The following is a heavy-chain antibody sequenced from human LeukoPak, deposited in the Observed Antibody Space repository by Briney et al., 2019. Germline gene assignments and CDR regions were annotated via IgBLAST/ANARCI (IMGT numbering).Heavy chain of an antibody. J-gene: IGHJ4*02. V-gene: IGHV3-9*01. CDR2: ISWNSDSI. CDR3: TKDSDYDFRTYFDY. D-gene: IGHD3-22*01. Sequence: GGSLRLSCAASKFTFNDYAMHWVRQAPGKGLEWVSGISWNSDSIGYADSVKGRFTISRDNAKNSLYLQMNGLRAEDTALYYCTKDSDYDFRTYFDYWGQGTLVTVSS. CDR1: KFTFNDYA.